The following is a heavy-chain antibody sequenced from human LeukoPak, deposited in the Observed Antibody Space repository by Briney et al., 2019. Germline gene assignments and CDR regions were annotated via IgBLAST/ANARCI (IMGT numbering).Heavy chain of an antibody. Sequence: GSLRLSCAASGFTFSNAWMSWVRQAPGKGLEWVSAISGSGGSTYYADSVKGRFTISRDNSKNTLYLQMNSLRAEDTAVYYCAKDHYYGSGSPLGYWGQGTLVTVSS. CDR1: GFTFSNAW. D-gene: IGHD3-10*01. CDR3: AKDHYYGSGSPLGY. V-gene: IGHV3-23*01. J-gene: IGHJ4*02. CDR2: ISGSGGST.